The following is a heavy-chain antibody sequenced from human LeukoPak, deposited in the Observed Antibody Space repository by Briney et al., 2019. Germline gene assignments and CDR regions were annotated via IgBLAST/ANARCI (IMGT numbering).Heavy chain of an antibody. CDR3: ASSDSSPDAFGT. Sequence: GGSLRLSCAASRFTFSSYAMHWVRQAPGKGLEWVAVISYDGSNKYYADSVKGRFTISRDNSKNTLYLQMNSLRAEDTAVYYCASSDSSPDAFGTWGQGTMVTVSS. J-gene: IGHJ3*02. CDR2: ISYDGSNK. D-gene: IGHD3-22*01. CDR1: RFTFSSYA. V-gene: IGHV3-30*04.